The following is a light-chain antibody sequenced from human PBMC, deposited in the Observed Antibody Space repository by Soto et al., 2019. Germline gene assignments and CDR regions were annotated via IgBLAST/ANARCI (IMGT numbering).Light chain of an antibody. Sequence: EILMTQAPATLSVSPGERATLSCRATQTVNNKVVWYQHTPGQAPRLLIDGASTRDTGIPARFSCSGSGTEFTLSISSLQSEDFAVYYCQQYNSWPQLTFGQGTRLEIK. CDR1: QTVNNK. CDR2: GAS. J-gene: IGKJ5*01. CDR3: QQYNSWPQLT. V-gene: IGKV3-15*01.